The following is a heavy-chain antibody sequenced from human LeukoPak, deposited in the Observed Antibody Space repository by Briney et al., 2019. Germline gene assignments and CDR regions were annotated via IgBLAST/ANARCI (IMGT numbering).Heavy chain of an antibody. CDR2: ITSSGATT. V-gene: IGHV3-23*01. Sequence: PGGSLRLSCAASGFTFSSYWMSWVRQAPGKGLEWVSSITSSGATTYYADSVKGRFTISRDISKNTLYLQMNSLTAEDSAVYYCAKEFIAGDGHVDCDSWGQGTLVTVSS. D-gene: IGHD5-24*01. CDR3: AKEFIAGDGHVDCDS. J-gene: IGHJ4*02. CDR1: GFTFSSYW.